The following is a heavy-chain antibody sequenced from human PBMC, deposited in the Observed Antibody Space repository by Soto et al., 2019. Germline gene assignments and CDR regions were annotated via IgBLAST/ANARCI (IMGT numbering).Heavy chain of an antibody. CDR3: ATSNWFDP. CDR2: IYYSGST. J-gene: IGHJ5*02. CDR1: GGSISSRGYY. Sequence: QLQLQESGPGLVKPSETLSLTCTVSGGSISSRGYYWGWIRQPPGKGLEWIGTIYYSGSTYYNPSIKSGVTISVDTFKNQFSLKLGSVAAADTAVYYCATSNWFDPWGQGTLVTVSS. V-gene: IGHV4-39*01.